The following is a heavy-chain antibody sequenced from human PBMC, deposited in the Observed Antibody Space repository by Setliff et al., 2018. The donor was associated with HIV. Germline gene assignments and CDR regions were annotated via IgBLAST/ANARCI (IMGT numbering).Heavy chain of an antibody. CDR1: GGSISSGGYY. Sequence: SETLSLTCTVSGGSISSGGYYWNWIRQHPGEGLEWIGYIYYSGSTYYNPSLKSRVAISVDTSKNQFSLKLSSVTAADTAVYYCARGYHLLNPDYWGQGTPVTVSS. CDR3: ARGYHLLNPDY. CDR2: IYYSGST. D-gene: IGHD2-2*02. V-gene: IGHV4-31*03. J-gene: IGHJ4*02.